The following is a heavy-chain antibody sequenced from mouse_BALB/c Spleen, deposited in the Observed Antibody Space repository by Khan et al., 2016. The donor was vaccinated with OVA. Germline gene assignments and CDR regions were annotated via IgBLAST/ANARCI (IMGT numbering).Heavy chain of an antibody. Sequence: QVQLQQSGAALVKPGASVKLSCKAPGYTFTSYYVYWVKQRPGQGLEWIGEINPSNGGTNFNEKFKDKATLTVDKSTSTTSMQLSSLTSEDSAVYYCTRGGYGSFAYWGQGTLVTVSA. CDR1: GYTFTSYY. D-gene: IGHD1-1*02. J-gene: IGHJ3*01. CDR3: TRGGYGSFAY. CDR2: INPSNGGT. V-gene: IGHV1S81*02.